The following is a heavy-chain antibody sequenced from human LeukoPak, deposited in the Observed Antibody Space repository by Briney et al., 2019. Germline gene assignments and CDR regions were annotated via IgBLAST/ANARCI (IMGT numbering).Heavy chain of an antibody. CDR3: ARHPHDY. V-gene: IGHV3-30-3*01. CDR2: ISKDGSNK. CDR1: GFTFSSYA. J-gene: IGHJ4*02. Sequence: GRSRRPSCAASGFTFSSYAMHWVRQAPGKGLEWVAFISKDGSNKYYADSVKGRFTISRDNSKNTLYLQMNSMRAEDTAVYYCARHPHDYWGQGTLVTVSS.